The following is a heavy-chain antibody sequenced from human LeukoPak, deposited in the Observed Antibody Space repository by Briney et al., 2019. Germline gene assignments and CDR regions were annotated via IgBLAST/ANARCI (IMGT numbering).Heavy chain of an antibody. D-gene: IGHD2-2*02. V-gene: IGHV4-34*01. CDR3: ARRGYCSSTSCYRPYYYYYYMDV. Sequence: SETLSLTCAVYGGSFSGYYWSWIRQPPGKGLEWIGEINHSGSTNYNPSLKSRVTISVDTSKNQFSLKLSSVTAADTAVYYCARRGYCSSTSCYRPYYYYYYMDVWGKGTTVNVSS. CDR1: GGSFSGYY. J-gene: IGHJ6*03. CDR2: INHSGST.